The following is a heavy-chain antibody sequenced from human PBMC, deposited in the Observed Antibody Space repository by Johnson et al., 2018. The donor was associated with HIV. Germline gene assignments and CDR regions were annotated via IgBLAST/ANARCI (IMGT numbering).Heavy chain of an antibody. D-gene: IGHD3-22*01. J-gene: IGHJ3*02. CDR1: GFTFSSYA. CDR3: AREYYYDSSGYNAFDI. CDR2: ISYDGSNK. Sequence: QVQLVESGGGVVQPGGSLRLSCAASGFTFSSYAMHWVRQAPGKGLEWVAVISYDGSNKYYADSVKGRFTISRDNSKNTLYLQMNSLRAEDTAVYYCAREYYYDSSGYNAFDIWSQGTMVTVSS. V-gene: IGHV3-30*04.